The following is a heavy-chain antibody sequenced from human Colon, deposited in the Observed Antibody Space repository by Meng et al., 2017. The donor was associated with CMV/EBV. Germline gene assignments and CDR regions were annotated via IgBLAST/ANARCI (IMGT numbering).Heavy chain of an antibody. CDR2: IHLGDTDT. CDR1: GDNFNNYW. CDR3: ARNEQKLAIDY. J-gene: IGHJ4*02. Sequence: GQSRKISCKISGDNFNNYWIAWVRQMPGKGLEWMGIIHLGDTDTRYHPSFQGQVTISADKSINTAFLQSSSLKASDTAMYYCARNEQKLAIDYWGQGTRVTVSS. V-gene: IGHV5-51*06. D-gene: IGHD6-13*01.